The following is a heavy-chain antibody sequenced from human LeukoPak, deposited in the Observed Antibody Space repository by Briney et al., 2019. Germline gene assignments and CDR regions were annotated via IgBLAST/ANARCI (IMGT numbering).Heavy chain of an antibody. CDR3: AREIYGDYSNYFDY. V-gene: IGHV4-59*01. Sequence: PSETLSLTCTVSGGSISSFHWSWIRQPPGKGLEWIGYIYYTGSTNYNPSLKSRVTISVDTSKNQFSLKLSSVTAADTAVYYCAREIYGDYSNYFDYWGQGTLVTVSS. J-gene: IGHJ4*02. D-gene: IGHD4-17*01. CDR1: GGSISSFH. CDR2: IYYTGST.